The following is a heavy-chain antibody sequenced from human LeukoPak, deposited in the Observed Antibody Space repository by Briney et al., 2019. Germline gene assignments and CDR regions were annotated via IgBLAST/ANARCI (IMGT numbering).Heavy chain of an antibody. CDR2: IRYDGSKK. D-gene: IGHD3-10*01. Sequence: GGSLRLSCAASGSTFSSHGMHWVRQAPGKGLDWVAFIRYDGSKKFYADSVKGRFTISRDNSKNTLDLQMNSLRTDDTAVYYCAKVDDYYGSGSYLVDSWGQGTPVTVSS. CDR3: AKVDDYYGSGSYLVDS. CDR1: GSTFSSHG. J-gene: IGHJ4*02. V-gene: IGHV3-30*02.